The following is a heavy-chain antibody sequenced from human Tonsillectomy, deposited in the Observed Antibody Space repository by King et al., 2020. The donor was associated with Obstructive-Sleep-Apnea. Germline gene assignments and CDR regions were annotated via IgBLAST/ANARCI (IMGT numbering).Heavy chain of an antibody. Sequence: VQLVESGGGLVQPGGSLRLSCAASGFTFNTYWMYWVRHAPGKGLVWVSLINSDGSSRTYADSVKGRFTISRDNARNTLYLQMNSLRVEDTAVYYCARERGYYASGNFYNAFDYWGQGSLVTVSS. CDR2: INSDGSSR. CDR1: GFTFNTYW. V-gene: IGHV3-74*01. D-gene: IGHD3-10*01. CDR3: ARERGYYASGNFYNAFDY. J-gene: IGHJ4*02.